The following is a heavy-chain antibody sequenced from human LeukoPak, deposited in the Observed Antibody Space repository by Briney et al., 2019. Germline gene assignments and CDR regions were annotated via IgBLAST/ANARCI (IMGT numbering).Heavy chain of an antibody. Sequence: GGSLRLSCAASGFTFSSYTINWVRQAPGKGLEWVSSITSSSYYIYYADSVKGRFTISRDNAKSSLYLQMNSLRVGDTAVYYCARGPSGYHNTGGQGTLVTVSS. D-gene: IGHD5-12*01. V-gene: IGHV3-21*01. CDR2: ITSSSYYI. CDR3: ARGPSGYHNT. CDR1: GFTFSSYT. J-gene: IGHJ4*02.